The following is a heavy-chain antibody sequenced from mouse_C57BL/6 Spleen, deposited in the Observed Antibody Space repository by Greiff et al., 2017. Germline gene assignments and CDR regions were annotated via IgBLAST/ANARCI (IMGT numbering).Heavy chain of an antibody. J-gene: IGHJ4*01. CDR1: GYAFSSSW. V-gene: IGHV1-82*01. D-gene: IGHD3-2*02. CDR3: ARGRACGQLRLEAMDY. Sequence: QVQLQQSGPELVKPGASVKISCKASGYAFSSSWMNWVKQRPGKGLEWIGRIYPGDGDTNYNGKFKGKATLTADKSSSTAYMQLSSLTSEDSAVYFCARGRACGQLRLEAMDYWGQGTSVTVSS. CDR2: IYPGDGDT.